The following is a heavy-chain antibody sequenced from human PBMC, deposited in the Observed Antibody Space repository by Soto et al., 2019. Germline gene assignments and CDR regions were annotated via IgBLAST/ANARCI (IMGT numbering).Heavy chain of an antibody. CDR1: GFTFDDYA. CDR2: ITWNSGTI. CDR3: AEDHYGSAIYGMDV. Sequence: EVQLVESGGGLVQPGRSLRLSCAASGFTFDDYAMHWVRQTPGKGLEWVSGITWNSGTIGYADSVKGRFTISRDNGKNSLYLQMNSLRPEDTALYYCAEDHYGSAIYGMDVW. V-gene: IGHV3-9*01. J-gene: IGHJ6*01. D-gene: IGHD3-10*01.